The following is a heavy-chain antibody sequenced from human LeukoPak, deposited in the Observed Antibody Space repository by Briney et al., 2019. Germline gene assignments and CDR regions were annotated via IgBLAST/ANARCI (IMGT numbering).Heavy chain of an antibody. J-gene: IGHJ4*02. V-gene: IGHV3-15*05. CDR2: IKTRPEGGTT. CDR1: GFTFNKAW. D-gene: IGHD4-23*01. CDR3: TSSGSRWDYFDY. Sequence: GGSLRLSCAASGFTFNKAWMIWVRQAPGEGLEWVARIKTRPEGGTTDYAAPVKGRFTISRDDSKDTLYLQMNSLKTDDTAVYYCTSSGSRWDYFDYWGQGTLATVPS.